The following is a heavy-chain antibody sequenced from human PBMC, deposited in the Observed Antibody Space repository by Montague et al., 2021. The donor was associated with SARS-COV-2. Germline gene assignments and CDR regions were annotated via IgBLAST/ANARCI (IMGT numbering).Heavy chain of an antibody. V-gene: IGHV3-33*01. CDR2: ICNDRRYR. CDR3: ARDASRDGNNLDY. Sequence: SLRLSCAASGFTFSSYAMHWVRQAPGKGLEWVAVICNDRRYRFYXDSVKGRFAISRDNSKNTLYLEMNTLRAEDTALYYCARDASRDGNNLDYWGQGALVTVSS. CDR1: GFTFSSYA. D-gene: IGHD5-24*01. J-gene: IGHJ4*02.